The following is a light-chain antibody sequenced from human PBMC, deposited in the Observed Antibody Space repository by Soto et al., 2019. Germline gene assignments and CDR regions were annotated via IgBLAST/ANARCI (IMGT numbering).Light chain of an antibody. J-gene: IGKJ5*01. Sequence: DIVMTQSPDSLAVSLAERATINCKSRHMVVYSSNNKNYFAWYQQKSGQSPRLLIYDVSIRATGVPARFSGTGSETDFTLTISGLQSEDSAVYFCQQYNNWPFSFGQGTRLEI. V-gene: IGKV4-1*01. CDR1: HMVVYSSNNKNY. CDR3: QQYNNWPFS. CDR2: DVS.